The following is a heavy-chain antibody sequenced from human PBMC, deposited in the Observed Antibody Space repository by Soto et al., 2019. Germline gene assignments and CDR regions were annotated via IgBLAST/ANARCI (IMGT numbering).Heavy chain of an antibody. CDR3: ARDKLQYSSSWPFDY. J-gene: IGHJ4*02. V-gene: IGHV1-18*04. CDR1: GYTFTSYG. Sequence: GASVKVSCKASGYTFTSYGISWVRQAPGQGLEWMGWISAYNGNTNYAQKLQGRVTMTTDTSTSTAYMELRSLRSDDTAVYYCARDKLQYSSSWPFDYWGQGTLVTVSS. D-gene: IGHD6-13*01. CDR2: ISAYNGNT.